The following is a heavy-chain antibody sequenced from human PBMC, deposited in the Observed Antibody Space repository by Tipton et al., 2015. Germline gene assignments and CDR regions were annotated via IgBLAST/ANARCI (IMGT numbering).Heavy chain of an antibody. Sequence: LSLSCAVSAYSISRDYYWGWSRQPPGKGLEWIGSISHSGNTYYNPSLKSRVTMSRDTSKNQFSLKLTSVTAADTAVYYCACQDYDSLTRDYQTVDYWGQGTLVTVSS. CDR2: ISHSGNT. V-gene: IGHV4-38-2*01. D-gene: IGHD3-9*01. CDR1: AYSISRDYY. J-gene: IGHJ4*02. CDR3: ACQDYDSLTRDYQTVDY.